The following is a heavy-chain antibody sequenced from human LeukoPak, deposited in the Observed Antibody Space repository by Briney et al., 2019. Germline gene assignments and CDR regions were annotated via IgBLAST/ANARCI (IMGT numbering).Heavy chain of an antibody. CDR1: GGSISSYY. CDR2: VYYSGTT. V-gene: IGHV4-59*01. CDR3: ARVDPDSSSTLEVFDY. J-gene: IGHJ4*02. Sequence: SETLSPTCTVSGGSISSYYWSWIRQPPGKGLEWIGYVYYSGTTNYNPSLKSRVTISVDTSKNQFSLKLSSVTAADTAVYYCARVDPDSSSTLEVFDYWGQGTLVTVSS. D-gene: IGHD6-6*01.